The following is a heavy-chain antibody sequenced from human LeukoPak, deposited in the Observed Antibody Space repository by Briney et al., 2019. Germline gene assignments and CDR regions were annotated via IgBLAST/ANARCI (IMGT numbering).Heavy chain of an antibody. Sequence: SETLSLTCAVYGGSFSGYYWSWIRRPPGKGLEWSGEINHSGSTNYNLSLTSRVTISVDTSKNQFSLKLSSVTAADTAVYYCARGRGVVRGARYYFDYWGQGTLVTVSS. CDR1: GGSFSGYY. V-gene: IGHV4-34*01. CDR2: INHSGST. D-gene: IGHD3-10*01. J-gene: IGHJ4*02. CDR3: ARGRGVVRGARYYFDY.